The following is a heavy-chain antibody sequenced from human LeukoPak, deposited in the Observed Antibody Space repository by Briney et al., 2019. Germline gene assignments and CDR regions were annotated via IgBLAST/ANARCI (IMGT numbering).Heavy chain of an antibody. CDR3: AKDLELVFVGHRNWFDP. CDR2: ISGSGGST. D-gene: IGHD6-13*01. J-gene: IGHJ5*02. Sequence: PGGSLRLSCAASGFTFSSYGMSWVRQAPGKGLEWVSAISGSGGSTYYADSVKGRFTISRDNSKNTLYLQMNSLRAEDTAVYYCAKDLELVFVGHRNWFDPWGQGTLVTVSS. CDR1: GFTFSSYG. V-gene: IGHV3-23*01.